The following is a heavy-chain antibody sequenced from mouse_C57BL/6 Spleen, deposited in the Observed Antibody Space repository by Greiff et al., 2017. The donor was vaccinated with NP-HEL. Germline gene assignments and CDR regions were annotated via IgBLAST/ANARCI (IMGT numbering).Heavy chain of an antibody. V-gene: IGHV5-17*01. CDR2: ISSGSSTI. CDR1: GFTFSDYG. CDR3: ARQRSYDYFDY. D-gene: IGHD2-3*01. Sequence: EVKLMESGGGLVKPGGSLKLSCAASGFTFSDYGMHWVRQAPEKGLEWVAYISSGSSTIYYADTVKGRFTISRDNAKNTLFLQMTSLRSEDTAMYYCARQRSYDYFDYWGQGTTLTVSS. J-gene: IGHJ2*01.